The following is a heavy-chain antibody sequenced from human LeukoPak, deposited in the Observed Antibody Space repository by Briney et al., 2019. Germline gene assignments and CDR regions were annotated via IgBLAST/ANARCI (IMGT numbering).Heavy chain of an antibody. V-gene: IGHV1-2*04. CDR2: INPDSGGT. CDR1: GYTFTGYY. Sequence: ASVKVSCKASGYTFTGYYMSWVRQAPGQGLEWMGWINPDSGGTHYAQNFQGWVTMTRYTSISTAYMELSRLRSDDTAVYYCARGTLTAPRSAFDSWGQGTMVTVSS. D-gene: IGHD1-14*01. J-gene: IGHJ3*02. CDR3: ARGTLTAPRSAFDS.